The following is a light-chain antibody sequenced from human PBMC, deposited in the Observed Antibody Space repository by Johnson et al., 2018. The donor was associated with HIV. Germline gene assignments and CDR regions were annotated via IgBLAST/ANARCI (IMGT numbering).Light chain of an antibody. CDR2: EDN. CDR3: GVWDASLSPHYV. J-gene: IGLJ1*01. Sequence: QAVLTQPPSVSAAPGQLVNISCSGTSSNIENYFVSWYQQLPGAAPRLLIYEDNKRPSGIPDRFSGSKSGASATLGITGLQTGDEADYYCGVWDASLSPHYVVGTATTVIVL. CDR1: SSNIENYF. V-gene: IGLV1-51*02.